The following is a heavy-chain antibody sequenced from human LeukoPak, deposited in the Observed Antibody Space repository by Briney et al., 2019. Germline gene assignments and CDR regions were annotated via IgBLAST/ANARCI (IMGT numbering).Heavy chain of an antibody. CDR3: AKMISSSSLSDY. CDR2: ISGSGGST. V-gene: IGHV3-23*01. CDR1: GFTFSRYS. J-gene: IGHJ4*02. Sequence: PGGSLRLSCAASGFTFSRYSMHWVRQAPGKGLEWVSAISGSGGSTYYADSVKGRFTISRDSSKNTLYLQMNSLRAEDTAVYYCAKMISSSSLSDYWGQGTLVTVSS. D-gene: IGHD6-13*01.